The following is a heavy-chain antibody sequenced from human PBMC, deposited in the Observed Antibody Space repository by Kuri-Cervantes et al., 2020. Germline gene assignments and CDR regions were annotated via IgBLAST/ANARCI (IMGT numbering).Heavy chain of an antibody. V-gene: IGHV4-39*07. Sequence: GSLRLSCTVSGGSISSSSYYWGWIRQPPGKGLEWIGELTHSGGTNYNPSLKSRLTISLDTSKHQFSLKLTSVTAADTAVYYCARSKLRFPFDPWGQGTLVTVSS. J-gene: IGHJ5*02. CDR1: GGSISSSSYY. CDR2: LTHSGGT. CDR3: ARSKLRFPFDP. D-gene: IGHD3-16*01.